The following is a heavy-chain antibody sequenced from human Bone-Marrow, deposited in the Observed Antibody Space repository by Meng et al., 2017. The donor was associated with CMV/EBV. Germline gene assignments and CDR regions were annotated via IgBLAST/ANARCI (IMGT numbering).Heavy chain of an antibody. D-gene: IGHD6-19*01. CDR2: ISYDGSNK. J-gene: IGHJ4*02. CDR3: AKDPHSSGWQAPYFDY. Sequence: QVQLVESGGGVVQPGRSLRLSCAASGFTFSGYGMHWVRQAPGKGLEWVAVISYDGSNKYYADSVKGRFTISRDNSKNTLYLQMNSLRAEDTAVYYCAKDPHSSGWQAPYFDYWGQGTLVTVSS. V-gene: IGHV3-30*18. CDR1: GFTFSGYG.